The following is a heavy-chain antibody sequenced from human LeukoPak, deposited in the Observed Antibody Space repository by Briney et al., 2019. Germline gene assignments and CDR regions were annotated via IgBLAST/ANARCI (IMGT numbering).Heavy chain of an antibody. D-gene: IGHD5-24*01. CDR3: ARQRREREGQYTNWFDP. CDR2: IYYSGST. CDR1: GGSISSSSYY. J-gene: IGHJ5*02. Sequence: SETLSLTCTVSGGSISSSSYYWGWSRQPRGKGREWIVRIYYSGSTYYNPSLNSRVTISVDTSNNQFSLKLISVTAADTAVYYCARQRREREGQYTNWFDPWGQGTLVTVSS. V-gene: IGHV4-39*01.